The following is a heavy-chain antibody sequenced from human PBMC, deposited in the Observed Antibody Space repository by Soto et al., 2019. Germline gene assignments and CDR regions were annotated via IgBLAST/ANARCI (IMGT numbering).Heavy chain of an antibody. CDR1: GFTFSSYS. CDR2: ISSSSSTI. CDR3: AAEATILNWFDP. D-gene: IGHD5-12*01. V-gene: IGHV3-48*01. Sequence: GGSLRLSCAASGFTFSSYSMNWVRQAPGKGLEWVSYISSSSSTIYYADSVKGRFTISRDNAKNSLYLQMNSLRAEDTAVYYCAAEATILNWFDPWGQGTLVTGSS. J-gene: IGHJ5*02.